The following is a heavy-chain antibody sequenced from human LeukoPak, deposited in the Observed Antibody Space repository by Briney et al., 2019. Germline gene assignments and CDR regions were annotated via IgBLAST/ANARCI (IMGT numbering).Heavy chain of an antibody. V-gene: IGHV3-23*01. J-gene: IGHJ5*02. CDR2: ISGSGGST. D-gene: IGHD6-13*01. CDR1: GFTLSSYA. Sequence: GGSLRLSCATSGFTLSSYAMSWVRQAPGKGLEWVSAISGSGGSTYYADSVKGRFTISRDNSKNTLYLQMNSLRAEDTAIYYCAKGSGSSWYSGWFDPWGQGTLVTVSS. CDR3: AKGSGSSWYSGWFDP.